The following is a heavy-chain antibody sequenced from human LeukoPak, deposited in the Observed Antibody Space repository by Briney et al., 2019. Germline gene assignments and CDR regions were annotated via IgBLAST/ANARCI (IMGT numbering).Heavy chain of an antibody. V-gene: IGHV3-11*01. CDR3: ARRIMGTTGHAFDF. CDR2: TRVSDNKL. Sequence: GGSLRLSCAASGFIFSDHPMGWIRQAPGKGLEWLSYTRVSDNKLYYADSVKGRFTISRDNAQTSLYLQMNSLRAEDTAVYYCARRIMGTTGHAFDFWGQGTMVTVAS. D-gene: IGHD2-8*01. J-gene: IGHJ3*01. CDR1: GFIFSDHP.